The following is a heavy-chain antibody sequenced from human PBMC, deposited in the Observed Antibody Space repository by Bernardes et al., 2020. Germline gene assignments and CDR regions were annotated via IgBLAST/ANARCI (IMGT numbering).Heavy chain of an antibody. CDR2: ISAYNGNT. V-gene: IGHV1-18*01. CDR1: GYTFTSYG. Sequence: ASVKVSCKASGYTFTSYGISWVRQAPGQGLEWMGWISAYNGNTNYAQKLQGRVTMTTDTSTSTAYMELRSLRSDDTAVYYCARDHLPAAAAPEFDPWGQGTLVTVSS. J-gene: IGHJ5*02. D-gene: IGHD6-13*01. CDR3: ARDHLPAAAAPEFDP.